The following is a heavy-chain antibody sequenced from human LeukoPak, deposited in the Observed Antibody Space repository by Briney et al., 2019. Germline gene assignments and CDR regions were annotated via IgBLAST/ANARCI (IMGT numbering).Heavy chain of an antibody. Sequence: GGSLRLSCAASGFTFSSYSMNWVRQAPGKGLEWVSYISSSSSTIYYADSVKGRFTISRDNAKNSLYLQMNSLRAEDTAVYYCARDVGRSIAARRGIFDYWGQGTLVTVSS. CDR1: GFTFSSYS. D-gene: IGHD6-6*01. CDR2: ISSSSSTI. CDR3: ARDVGRSIAARRGIFDY. V-gene: IGHV3-48*04. J-gene: IGHJ4*02.